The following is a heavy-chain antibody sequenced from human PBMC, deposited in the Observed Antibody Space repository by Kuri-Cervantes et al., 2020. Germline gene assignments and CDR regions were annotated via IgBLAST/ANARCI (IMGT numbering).Heavy chain of an antibody. CDR3: ARDSRGPVTIDY. CDR1: GYTFTSYY. D-gene: IGHD4-17*01. CDR2: INPSGGGT. V-gene: IGHV1-46*01. Sequence: ASVKVSCKASGYTFTSYYMHWVRQAPGQGPEWMGIINPSGGGTSYAQKFQARVTMTRDTSTSTIYMELSSLRSDDTAVYYCARDSRGPVTIDYWGQGTLVTVSS. J-gene: IGHJ4*02.